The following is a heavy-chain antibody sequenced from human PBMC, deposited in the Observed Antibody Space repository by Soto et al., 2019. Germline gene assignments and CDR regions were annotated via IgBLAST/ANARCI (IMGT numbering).Heavy chain of an antibody. J-gene: IGHJ3*02. Sequence: QVQLVQSGAEVKKPGTSVKVSCKASGYIFSNYYMHWVRQAPGQGLEWTGVFKQGGDATHYAQSFQGRVSVTRDTSTSTVYVELSTLTSEDTAVYYCARRGMSKIGFDTWGQGTMVTVSS. CDR1: GYIFSNYY. CDR2: FKQGGDAT. D-gene: IGHD3-10*01. V-gene: IGHV1-46*01. CDR3: ARRGMSKIGFDT.